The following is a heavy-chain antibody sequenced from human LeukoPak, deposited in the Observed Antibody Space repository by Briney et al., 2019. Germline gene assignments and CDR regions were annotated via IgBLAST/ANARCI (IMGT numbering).Heavy chain of an antibody. J-gene: IGHJ4*02. Sequence: GGSLRLSCAASGFTFSSYAMSWVRQAPGKGLEWVSAISGSGGSTYYADSVKGRFTTSRDNSKNTLYLQMNSLRAEDTAVYYCAKFHGDYDPSEYYFDYWGQGTLVTVSS. CDR3: AKFHGDYDPSEYYFDY. CDR1: GFTFSSYA. D-gene: IGHD4-17*01. V-gene: IGHV3-23*01. CDR2: ISGSGGST.